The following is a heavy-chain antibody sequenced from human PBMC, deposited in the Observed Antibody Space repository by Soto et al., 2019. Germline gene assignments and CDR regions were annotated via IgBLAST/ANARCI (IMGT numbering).Heavy chain of an antibody. Sequence: GGSLRLSCVASGFTFYKYWMHWVRQAPEKGLVWVSRVNSDGSDMTYADSVKSRFTISRDNARNVLYLQMNSLRVEDTAVYYCVRGVTTTYFFDYWGLGTLVTVSS. CDR3: VRGVTTTYFFDY. CDR2: VNSDGSDM. D-gene: IGHD1-26*01. CDR1: GFTFYKYW. V-gene: IGHV3-74*01. J-gene: IGHJ4*02.